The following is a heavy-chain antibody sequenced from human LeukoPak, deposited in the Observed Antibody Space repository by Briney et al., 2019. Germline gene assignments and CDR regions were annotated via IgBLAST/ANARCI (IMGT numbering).Heavy chain of an antibody. CDR2: IYSGGST. D-gene: IGHD2-15*01. J-gene: IGHJ4*02. Sequence: GGSLRLSCAASGFTVSSNYMSWVRQAPGKGLEWVSVIYSGGSTYYADSVKGRFTISRDNSKNTLYLQMNSLRAEDTAVYYCARGLVGFPRTRRLTYWGQGTLVTVSS. CDR1: GFTVSSNY. CDR3: ARGLVGFPRTRRLTY. V-gene: IGHV3-66*01.